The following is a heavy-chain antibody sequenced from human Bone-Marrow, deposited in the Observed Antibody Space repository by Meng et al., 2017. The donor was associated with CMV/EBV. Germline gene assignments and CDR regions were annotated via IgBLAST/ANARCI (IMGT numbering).Heavy chain of an antibody. CDR3: ARRSQFDY. J-gene: IGHJ4*02. CDR1: GYTFTGYY. Sequence: SVQVSCQASGYTFTGYYMHWVRQAPGQGLEWMGWINPNSGGTNYAQKFQGRVTMTRDTSTSTAYMELSRLRSDDTAVYYCARRSQFDYWGQGTLVTVSS. V-gene: IGHV1-2*02. CDR2: INPNSGGT.